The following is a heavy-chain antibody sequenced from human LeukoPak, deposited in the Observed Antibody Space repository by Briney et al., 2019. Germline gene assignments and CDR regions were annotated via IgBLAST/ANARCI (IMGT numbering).Heavy chain of an antibody. CDR2: IYYSGST. CDR1: GGSISSYY. CDR3: ARLGYYDSSGYFDI. D-gene: IGHD3-22*01. V-gene: IGHV4-59*08. Sequence: SEALSLTCTVSGGSISSYYWSWIRQPPGKGLEWFGYIYYSGSTNYNPSLKSRVTISVDTSKNQFSLKLSSVTAADTAVYYCARLGYYDSSGYFDIWGQGTMVTVSS. J-gene: IGHJ3*02.